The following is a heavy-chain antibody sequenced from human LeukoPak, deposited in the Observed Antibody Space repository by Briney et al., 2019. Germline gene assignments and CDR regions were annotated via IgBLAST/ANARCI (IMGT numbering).Heavy chain of an antibody. J-gene: IGHJ2*01. CDR3: TRDYPNFDL. CDR1: GFTFSSYW. Sequence: GGSLRLSCAASGFTFSSYWMSWVRQAPGKGLKWVANIKQDGSEKYYEDSVKGRFTISRDNAKNSLFLQMTSLRAEDTALYYCTRDYPNFDLWGRGTLVTVSS. CDR2: IKQDGSEK. V-gene: IGHV3-7*01.